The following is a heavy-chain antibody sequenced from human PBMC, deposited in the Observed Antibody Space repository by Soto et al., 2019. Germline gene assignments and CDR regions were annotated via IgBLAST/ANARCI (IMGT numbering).Heavy chain of an antibody. J-gene: IGHJ5*02. CDR1: GGSVSSGAYY. D-gene: IGHD2-21*02. V-gene: IGHV4-30-4*08. CDR3: ARVAYCGGDCYRGFDP. Sequence: PSETLSLTCTVSGGSVSSGAYYWSWIRQHPGKGLEWIGYISYIGSTYYNPSLKSRVTISVDRSKNQFSLKLSSVTAADTAVYYCARVAYCGGDCYRGFDPWGQGTLVTVSS. CDR2: ISYIGST.